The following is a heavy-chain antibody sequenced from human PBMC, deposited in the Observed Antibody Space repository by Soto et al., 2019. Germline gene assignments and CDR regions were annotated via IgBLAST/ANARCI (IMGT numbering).Heavy chain of an antibody. CDR3: AKVRWPDFDY. J-gene: IGHJ4*02. Sequence: QVQLVESGGGVVQPGRSLRLSCAASGFTFSSYGMHWVRQAPGKRLEWVAVISYDGSNKYYADSVKGRFTISRDNSKNTLYLQMNSLSAEDTAVYYCAKVRWPDFDYWGQGTLVTVST. CDR2: ISYDGSNK. CDR1: GFTFSSYG. V-gene: IGHV3-30*18. D-gene: IGHD6-13*01.